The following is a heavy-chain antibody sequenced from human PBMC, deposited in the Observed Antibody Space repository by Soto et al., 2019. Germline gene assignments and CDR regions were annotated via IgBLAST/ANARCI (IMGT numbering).Heavy chain of an antibody. Sequence: GASVKVSCKASGGTFSSYAISWLGQAPGQGLEWMGGIIPIFGTANYAQKFQGRVTITADESTSTAYMELSSLRSEDTAVYYCARDPGHRYYFDYWGQGTLVTVSS. V-gene: IGHV1-69*13. CDR1: GGTFSSYA. J-gene: IGHJ4*02. CDR3: ARDPGHRYYFDY. CDR2: IIPIFGTA.